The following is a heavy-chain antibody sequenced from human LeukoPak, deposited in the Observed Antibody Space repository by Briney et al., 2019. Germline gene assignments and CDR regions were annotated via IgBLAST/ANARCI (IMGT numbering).Heavy chain of an antibody. CDR1: GGSFSGYY. CDR2: INHSGST. D-gene: IGHD3-22*01. V-gene: IGHV4-34*01. CDR3: ARDRWVRSQVVTPDY. Sequence: SETLSLTCAVYGGSFSGYYWSWIRQPPGKGLEWIGEINHSGSTNYNPSLKSRVTISVDTSKNQFSLKLSSVTAADTAVYYCARDRWVRSQVVTPDYWGQGTLVTVSS. J-gene: IGHJ4*02.